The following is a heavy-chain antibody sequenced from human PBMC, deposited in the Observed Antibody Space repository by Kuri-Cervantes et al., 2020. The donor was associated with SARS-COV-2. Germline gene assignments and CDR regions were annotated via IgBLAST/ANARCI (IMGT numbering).Heavy chain of an antibody. J-gene: IGHJ4*02. CDR3: AGQLGALFDY. CDR2: INPNSGGT. Sequence: ASVKVSCKASGYTFTGYYMHWVRQAPGQGLEWMGWINPNSGGTNYAQKFQGRVTITADESTSTAYMELSSLRSEDTAVYYCAGQLGALFDYWGQGTLVTVSS. CDR1: GYTFTGYY. D-gene: IGHD6-6*01. V-gene: IGHV1-2*02.